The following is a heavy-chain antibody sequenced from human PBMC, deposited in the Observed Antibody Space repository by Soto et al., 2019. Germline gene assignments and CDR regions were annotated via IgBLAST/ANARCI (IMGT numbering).Heavy chain of an antibody. CDR2: ISWNSGNK. V-gene: IGHV3-9*01. J-gene: IGHJ6*02. Sequence: EVQLVESGGDLVQPGRSLRLSCAASGFTCDDYAMHWVRQAPGKGLEWVSGISWNSGNKGYADSVKGRFTISRDNAKNFLYLEMNSLRAEDTALYYCAKEAGLVRVFDWVSNGLDVWGQGTAVTVS. CDR1: GFTCDDYA. D-gene: IGHD3-9*01. CDR3: AKEAGLVRVFDWVSNGLDV.